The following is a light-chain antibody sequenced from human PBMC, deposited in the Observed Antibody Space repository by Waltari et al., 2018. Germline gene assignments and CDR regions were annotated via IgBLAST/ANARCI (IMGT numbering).Light chain of an antibody. J-gene: IGKJ4*02. V-gene: IGKV4-1*01. Sequence: DIVMTQSPEFLALSLGEGATINCKSSQSVLYNSNDKNYLAWYQQKPGQPPKLLIYWASTRQSGVPDRFSGSGSGTDFTLTINSLQAEDVAVYYCRQYYSRRTFGRGTKVEIK. CDR1: QSVLYNSNDKNY. CDR3: RQYYSRRT. CDR2: WAS.